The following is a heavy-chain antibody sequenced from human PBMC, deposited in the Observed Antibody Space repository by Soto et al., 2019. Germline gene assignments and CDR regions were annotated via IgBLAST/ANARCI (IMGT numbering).Heavy chain of an antibody. V-gene: IGHV3-33*01. CDR1: GFTFSNYG. J-gene: IGHJ4*02. Sequence: QVQLVESGGXVVQPXRSLXLSCVASGFTFSNYGMHWVRQAPGKGPEWVAVIWYDGSNKDYADSVKGRFTISRDNSRNTLYLQMNSLRAEDTAVYYCASALETGDYWGQGTLVTVSS. CDR3: ASALETGDY. D-gene: IGHD3-10*01. CDR2: IWYDGSNK.